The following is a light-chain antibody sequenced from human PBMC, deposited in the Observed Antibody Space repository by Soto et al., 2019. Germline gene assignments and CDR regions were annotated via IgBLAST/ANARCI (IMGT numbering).Light chain of an antibody. Sequence: GARVTITCRASRDIDSSLAWYQLKPGKGPKLLIYDASTLQSGAPSRFSGSGSGTEFTLTISSLQPEDFATYYCQQLNIYPQTFGQGTKVEIK. V-gene: IGKV1-9*01. CDR3: QQLNIYPQT. CDR2: DAS. CDR1: RDIDSS. J-gene: IGKJ1*01.